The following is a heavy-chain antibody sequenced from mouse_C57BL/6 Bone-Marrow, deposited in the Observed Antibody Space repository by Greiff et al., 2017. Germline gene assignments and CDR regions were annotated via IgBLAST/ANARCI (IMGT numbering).Heavy chain of an antibody. Sequence: EVNLVESGGGLVQPGGSLKLSCAASGFTFSDYGMAWVRQAPRKGPEWVAFISNLAYSIYYADTVTGRFTISRENAKNTLYLEMSSLRSEDTAMYYCARHRYGSSYNAMDYWGQGTSGTVSS. D-gene: IGHD1-1*01. CDR3: ARHRYGSSYNAMDY. J-gene: IGHJ4*01. CDR1: GFTFSDYG. CDR2: ISNLAYSI. V-gene: IGHV5-15*01.